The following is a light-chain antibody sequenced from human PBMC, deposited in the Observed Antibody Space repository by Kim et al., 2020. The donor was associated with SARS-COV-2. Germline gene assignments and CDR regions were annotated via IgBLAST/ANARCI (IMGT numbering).Light chain of an antibody. J-gene: IGKJ2*01. CDR2: GAS. V-gene: IGKV3-20*01. CDR1: QSISSSD. Sequence: APGEGAALSCRASQSISSSDVAWYQQKPGQAPRLLIYGASSRATGTPARFSGSWSGTDFTLTISRLEPADLAVYYCQHYGSSPYTFGQGTKLEI. CDR3: QHYGSSPYT.